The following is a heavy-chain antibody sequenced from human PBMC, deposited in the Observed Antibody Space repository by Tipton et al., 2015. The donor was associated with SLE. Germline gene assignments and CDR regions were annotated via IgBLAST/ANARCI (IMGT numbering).Heavy chain of an antibody. V-gene: IGHV1-69*05. D-gene: IGHD5/OR15-5a*01. CDR1: GGTFSRYA. CDR2: ITPIFNTA. J-gene: IGHJ5*02. CDR3: ARDGSTMDWFDP. Sequence: QSGPEVKKPGSSVKVSCKASGGTFSRYAINWVRQAPGQGLEWMGGITPIFNTAKYAQKFQGRVTMTTDTSTSTAYMELRSLRSDDTAVYYCARDGSTMDWFDPWGQGTLVTVSS.